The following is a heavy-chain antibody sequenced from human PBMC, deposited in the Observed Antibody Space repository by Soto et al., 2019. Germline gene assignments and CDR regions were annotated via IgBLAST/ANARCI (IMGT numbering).Heavy chain of an antibody. CDR1: GGSISTHY. V-gene: IGHV4-59*08. J-gene: IGHJ6*03. CDR2: IYYTGIT. D-gene: IGHD6-6*01. CDR3: ASTSSSWYYYYMDV. Sequence: PSETLSLTCTVSGGSISTHYWSWIRQPPVKGMEWIGYIYYTGITKYSPSLQSRVAISVDTSKKQFSLKLSSVTAADTAVYYCASTSSSWYYYYMDVWGKGTTVTVSS.